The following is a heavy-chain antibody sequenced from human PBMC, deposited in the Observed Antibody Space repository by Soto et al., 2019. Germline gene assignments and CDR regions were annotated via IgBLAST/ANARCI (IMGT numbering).Heavy chain of an antibody. D-gene: IGHD2-2*01. Sequence: SETLSLTCTVSCGSISSYYWSWIRQPPGKGLEWIGYIYYSGSTNYNPSLKSRVTISVDTSKNQFSLKLSSVTAADTAVYYCARVRALGYCSSTSCYENNDAFDIWGQGTMVTVSS. CDR3: ARVRALGYCSSTSCYENNDAFDI. J-gene: IGHJ3*02. V-gene: IGHV4-59*01. CDR1: CGSISSYY. CDR2: IYYSGST.